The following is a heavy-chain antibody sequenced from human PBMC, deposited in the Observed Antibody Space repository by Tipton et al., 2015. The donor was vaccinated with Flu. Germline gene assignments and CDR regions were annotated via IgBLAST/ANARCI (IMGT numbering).Heavy chain of an antibody. J-gene: IGHJ1*01. D-gene: IGHD5-12*01. CDR1: GGSLSSYY. CDR2: ISASGTT. CDR3: ARDRRGYSGYTGGDDFVM. V-gene: IGHV4-4*07. Sequence: GPVKPSETLSLTCTVSGGSLSSYYWSWIRQPAGKGLEGIGRISASGTTKYNASLESRVTLSRDTSKNRFSLGLSSATAADTAVYCCARDRRGYSGYTGGDDFVMWGRGTLVTVS.